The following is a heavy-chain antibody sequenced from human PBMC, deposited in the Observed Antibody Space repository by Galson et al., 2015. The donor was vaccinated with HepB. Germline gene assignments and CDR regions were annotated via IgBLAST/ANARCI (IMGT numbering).Heavy chain of an antibody. CDR3: AKDISITSDWYDGLDH. CDR1: GLTFSDYD. Sequence: LRLSCAVSGLTFSDYDMHWVRQAPGKGLEWVALISSNGGAQYYGDSVKGRFTVSRDNLDNTLYLQMSGLRPEDTAVYYCAKDISITSDWYDGLDHWGQGTLVTVSS. D-gene: IGHD6-19*01. V-gene: IGHV3-30*18. J-gene: IGHJ4*02. CDR2: ISSNGGAQ.